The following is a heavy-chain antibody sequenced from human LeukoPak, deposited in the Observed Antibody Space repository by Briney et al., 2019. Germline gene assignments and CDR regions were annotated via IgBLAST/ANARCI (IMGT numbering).Heavy chain of an antibody. D-gene: IGHD6-13*01. J-gene: IGHJ6*02. CDR3: ARVSGIAAAGTPNYYYYYGMDV. Sequence: GASVKVSCKASGYTFTSYGISWVRQAPGQGLEWMGWISAYNGNTNYAQKLQGRVTMTTDTSTSTAYMELRSLRSDDTAVYYCARVSGIAAAGTPNYYYYYGMDVWGQGTTVTVSS. V-gene: IGHV1-18*01. CDR1: GYTFTSYG. CDR2: ISAYNGNT.